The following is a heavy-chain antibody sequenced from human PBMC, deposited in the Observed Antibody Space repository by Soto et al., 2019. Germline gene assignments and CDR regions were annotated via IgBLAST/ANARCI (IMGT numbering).Heavy chain of an antibody. CDR2: IKSKTDGGTT. Sequence: GGSLRLSCAASGLTLNSYAMNWVRQAPGKGLEWVGRIKSKTDGGTTDYAAPVKGRFTISRDDSKNTLYLQMNSLKTEDTAVYYCTTDPNSSGWPYWGQGTLVTSPQ. J-gene: IGHJ4*02. CDR1: GLTLNSYA. CDR3: TTDPNSSGWPY. D-gene: IGHD6-19*01. V-gene: IGHV3-15*07.